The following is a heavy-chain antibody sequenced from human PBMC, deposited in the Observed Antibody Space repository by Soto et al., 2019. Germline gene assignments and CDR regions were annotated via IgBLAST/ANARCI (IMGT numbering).Heavy chain of an antibody. J-gene: IGHJ5*02. CDR3: ATLPVRGVSPRGFSWFDP. D-gene: IGHD3-10*01. CDR2: FDPEDGET. CDR1: GYTLTELS. V-gene: IGHV1-24*01. Sequence: GASVKVSCKVSGYTLTELSMHWVRQAPGKGLEWMGGFDPEDGETIYAQKFQGRVTMTEDTSTDTAYMELSSLRSEDTAVYYCATLPVRGVSPRGFSWFDPWGQGTLVTVSS.